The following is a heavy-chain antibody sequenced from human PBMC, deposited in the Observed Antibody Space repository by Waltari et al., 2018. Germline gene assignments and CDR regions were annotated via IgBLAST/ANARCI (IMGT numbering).Heavy chain of an antibody. CDR1: GFTVSSNY. CDR2: ISSAGST. D-gene: IGHD3-10*01. V-gene: IGHV3-66*02. Sequence: EVPLVESGGGLVQPGGSLRLSCASSGFTVSSNYMSWVRHAPGKGLEWAPGISSAGSTNYADSVKGRFTISRDNYENTLYLQMNSLRAEDTAVYYCARAPPRPNYYGSGSQHQRYYYYGMDVWGQGTTVTVSS. CDR3: ARAPPRPNYYGSGSQHQRYYYYGMDV. J-gene: IGHJ6*02.